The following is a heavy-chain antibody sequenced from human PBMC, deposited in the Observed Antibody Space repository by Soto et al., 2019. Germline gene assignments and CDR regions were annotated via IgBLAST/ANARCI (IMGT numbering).Heavy chain of an antibody. J-gene: IGHJ4*02. CDR2: ISYRGTT. D-gene: IGHD6-19*01. CDR1: GGSISETYW. Sequence: QVQLQESGPGLVEPSETLSLPCAVSGGSISETYWWSWVRQPPGKGLEWIGEISYRGTTHYNPSLRSRVTISMDTSRNQISLTLISVTAADSASYYCARHIGVTGTRGFDYWGQGTLVTVSS. CDR3: ARHIGVTGTRGFDY. V-gene: IGHV4-4*02.